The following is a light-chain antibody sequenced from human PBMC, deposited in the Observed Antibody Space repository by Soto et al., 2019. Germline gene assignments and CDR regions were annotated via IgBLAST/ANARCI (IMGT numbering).Light chain of an antibody. Sequence: DIQMTQSPSSLSASVGDRVTLTCRASQSIGSYLNWYQLKPAKAPKLLIYAASSLQSGVPSRFSGSGSGTDFALTISSLQPEDFATYFCQQSYNTPFTFGPGTKVDIK. CDR3: QQSYNTPFT. J-gene: IGKJ3*01. CDR1: QSIGSY. V-gene: IGKV1-39*01. CDR2: AAS.